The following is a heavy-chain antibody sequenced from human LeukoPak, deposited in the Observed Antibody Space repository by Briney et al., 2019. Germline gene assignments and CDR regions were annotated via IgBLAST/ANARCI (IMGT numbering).Heavy chain of an antibody. CDR2: IWYDGSNK. J-gene: IGHJ4*02. Sequence: GRSLRLSCAASGFTFSSYGMHWVRQAPGKGLEWVAVIWYDGSNKYYADSVKGRFTISRDNSKNTLYLQMNSLRAEDTAVYYCARDRIYGDYYFDYWGQGTLVTVSS. V-gene: IGHV3-33*01. CDR1: GFTFSSYG. CDR3: ARDRIYGDYYFDY. D-gene: IGHD4-17*01.